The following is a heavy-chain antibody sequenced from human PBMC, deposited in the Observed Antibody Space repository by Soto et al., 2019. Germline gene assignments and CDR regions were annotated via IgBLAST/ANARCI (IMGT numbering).Heavy chain of an antibody. CDR2: IYWDDDK. Sequence: QITLKESGPALVKPTQTLTLTCTFSGFSLSTSGVGVGWIRQPPGKALEWLAIIYWDDDKRYSPSLKSRLTNNKDTSKDQVVLTMTSRDPVDTATYFCARRRSSSCYFDYWGQGTLVTVSS. J-gene: IGHJ4*02. CDR3: ARRRSSSCYFDY. D-gene: IGHD6-13*01. CDR1: GFSLSTSGVG. V-gene: IGHV2-5*02.